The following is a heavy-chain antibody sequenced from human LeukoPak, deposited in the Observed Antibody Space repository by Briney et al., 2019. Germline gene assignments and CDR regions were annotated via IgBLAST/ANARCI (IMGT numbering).Heavy chain of an antibody. CDR3: VKGFGYSSGWYEPFDI. CDR2: ISSDGRST. CDR1: GFTFSSFA. Sequence: GGSLRLSCSAPGFTFSSFAMHWVRQAPGKGLEYVSGISSDGRSTYFPDSVKGRFTISRDNSKNKVSLQMSSLRAEDTAVYYCVKGFGYSSGWYEPFDICGQGTLVTVSS. V-gene: IGHV3-64D*09. J-gene: IGHJ3*02. D-gene: IGHD6-19*01.